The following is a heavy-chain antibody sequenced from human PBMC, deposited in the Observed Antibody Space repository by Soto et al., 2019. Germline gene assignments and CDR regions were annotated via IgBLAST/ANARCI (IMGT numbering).Heavy chain of an antibody. V-gene: IGHV1-69*13. CDR2: IIPIFGTA. CDR3: ARAGGYCSSTSCYSDYYGMDV. CDR1: GGTFSSYA. J-gene: IGHJ6*02. D-gene: IGHD2-2*01. Sequence: ASVKVPCQTSGGTFSSYAISWVRQAPGQGLEWMGGIIPIFGTANYAQKFQGRVTITADESTSTAYMELSSLRSEDTAVYYCARAGGYCSSTSCYSDYYGMDVWGQGTSVTVSS.